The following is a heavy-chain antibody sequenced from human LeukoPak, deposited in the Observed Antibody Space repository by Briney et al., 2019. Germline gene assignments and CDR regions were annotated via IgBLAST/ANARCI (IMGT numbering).Heavy chain of an antibody. V-gene: IGHV3-9*01. D-gene: IGHD4-17*01. Sequence: PGRSLRLSCAASGFTFDDYAMHWVRQAPGKGLEWVSGISWNSGSIGYADSVKGRLTISRDNAKNSLYLQMNSLRAEDTALYYCAKVGAYGDYENYFDYWGQGTLVTVSS. CDR1: GFTFDDYA. CDR2: ISWNSGSI. J-gene: IGHJ4*02. CDR3: AKVGAYGDYENYFDY.